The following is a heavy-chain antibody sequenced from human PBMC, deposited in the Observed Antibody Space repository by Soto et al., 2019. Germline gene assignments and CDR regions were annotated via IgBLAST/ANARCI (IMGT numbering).Heavy chain of an antibody. Sequence: GGSLRLSCSASGFTFSSYAMHWVRQAPGKGLEYVSAISSNGGSTYYADSVKGRFTISRDNSKNTLYLQMSSLRAEDTAVYYCARDGIIAVAAWFDPWGQGTLITVSS. CDR1: GFTFSSYA. CDR3: ARDGIIAVAAWFDP. V-gene: IGHV3-64D*06. J-gene: IGHJ5*02. CDR2: ISSNGGST. D-gene: IGHD6-19*01.